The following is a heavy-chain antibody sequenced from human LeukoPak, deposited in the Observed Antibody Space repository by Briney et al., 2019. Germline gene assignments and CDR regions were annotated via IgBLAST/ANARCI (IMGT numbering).Heavy chain of an antibody. CDR2: ISSCGDT. CDR1: GGSISNYY. CDR3: AREYGDFDY. Sequence: SETLSLTCIVSGGSISNYYWSWIRQPAGKGLQWIGRISSCGDTNYNPSLKSRVFMSIDRSKNQFSLKLLSVTAADTAVYYCAREYGDFDYWGRGTLVTVSS. V-gene: IGHV4-4*07. J-gene: IGHJ4*02. D-gene: IGHD4-17*01.